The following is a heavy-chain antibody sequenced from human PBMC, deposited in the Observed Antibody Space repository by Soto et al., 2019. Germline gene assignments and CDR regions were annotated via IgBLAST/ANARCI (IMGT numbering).Heavy chain of an antibody. V-gene: IGHV3-30*18. D-gene: IGHD3-3*01. Sequence: GGSLRLSCAASGFTFSSYGMHWVRQAPGKGLEWVAVISYDGSNKYYADSVKGRFTISRDNSKNTLYLQMNSLRAEDTAVYYCAKGTTTIFGVVTEFDYWGQGTLVTVSS. J-gene: IGHJ4*02. CDR1: GFTFSSYG. CDR3: AKGTTTIFGVVTEFDY. CDR2: ISYDGSNK.